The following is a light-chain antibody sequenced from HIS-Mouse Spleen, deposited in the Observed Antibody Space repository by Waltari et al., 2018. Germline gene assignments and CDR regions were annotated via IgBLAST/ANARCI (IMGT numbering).Light chain of an antibody. CDR1: SSNLGSNY. CDR3: AAWDDSLSGWV. V-gene: IGLV1-47*01. CDR2: RNN. J-gene: IGLJ3*02. Sequence: QSVLTQPPSASGTPGQRVTISCSGSSSNLGSNYVYWYQQLPGTAPKLLIYRNNQRPSGVPDRVSGSKSGTSACLAISGLRSEDEADYYCAAWDDSLSGWVFGGGTKLTVL.